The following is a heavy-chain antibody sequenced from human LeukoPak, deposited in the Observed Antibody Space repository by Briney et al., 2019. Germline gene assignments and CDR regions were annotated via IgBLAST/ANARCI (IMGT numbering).Heavy chain of an antibody. CDR2: ISYDGSNK. Sequence: GGSLRLSCAASGFTFSSYAMHWVRQAPGKGLEWVAVISYDGSNKYYADSVKGRFTISRDNSKNTLYLQMNSLRAEDTAVYYCARDRAPGYSSSWYAGIVDYWGQGTLVTVSS. CDR3: ARDRAPGYSSSWYAGIVDY. D-gene: IGHD6-13*01. V-gene: IGHV3-30-3*01. J-gene: IGHJ4*02. CDR1: GFTFSSYA.